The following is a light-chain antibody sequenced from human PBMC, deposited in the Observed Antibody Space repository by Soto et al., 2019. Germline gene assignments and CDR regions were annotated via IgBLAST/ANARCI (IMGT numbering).Light chain of an antibody. J-gene: IGLJ1*01. CDR1: SSNIGSYT. CDR2: SNS. Sequence: QSVLIQPPSASGTPGQRVTVSCSGGSSNIGSYTVNWYQQLPGAAPKLLIYSNSQRPSGVPDRSSASKSGTSASLAISGLQSEDEAEYYCAAWDDSLNGYVFGPGTKVTVL. CDR3: AAWDDSLNGYV. V-gene: IGLV1-44*01.